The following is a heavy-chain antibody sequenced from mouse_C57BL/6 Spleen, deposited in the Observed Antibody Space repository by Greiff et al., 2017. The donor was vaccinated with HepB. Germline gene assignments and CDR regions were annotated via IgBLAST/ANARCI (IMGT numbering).Heavy chain of an antibody. CDR2: IRSKSNNYAT. CDR3: VRQSYAMDY. Sequence: EVQLVESGGGLVQPKGSLKLSCAASGFNFNTYAMNWVRQAPGKGLEWVARIRSKSNNYATYYADSVKDRFTISRDDSGSMLYLQMNNLKTEDKAMYYCVRQSYAMDYWGQGTSVTVSS. V-gene: IGHV10-1*01. J-gene: IGHJ4*01. CDR1: GFNFNTYA.